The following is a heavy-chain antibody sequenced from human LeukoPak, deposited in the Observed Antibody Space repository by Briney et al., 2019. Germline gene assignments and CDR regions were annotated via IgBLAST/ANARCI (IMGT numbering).Heavy chain of an antibody. Sequence: AGGSLRLSCAASGFTFSGSAMHWVRLACGKGLEWVGLISSKANSYATAYAASVKGRFTISRDDSKNTAYLQMNSLKTEDTAVYYCTRPSRELRGYYYYYMDVWGKGTTVTVSS. CDR3: TRPSRELRGYYYYYMDV. J-gene: IGHJ6*03. D-gene: IGHD1-26*01. CDR1: GFTFSGSA. CDR2: ISSKANSYAT. V-gene: IGHV3-73*01.